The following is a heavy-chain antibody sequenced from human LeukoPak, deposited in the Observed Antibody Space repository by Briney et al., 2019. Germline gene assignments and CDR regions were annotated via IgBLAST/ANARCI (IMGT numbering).Heavy chain of an antibody. CDR2: IIGSGGPT. CDR3: AKVYERLWFGELCSAEFDY. Sequence: SPAASGFTSSSYTTSSVRPAPREGLGWVSAIIGSGGPTYYAHSVKGRFTISRDNSMNTLYLQMNSLRAEDTAVYYCAKVYERLWFGELCSAEFDYWGQGTLVTVSS. CDR1: GFTSSSYT. V-gene: IGHV3-23*01. J-gene: IGHJ4*02. D-gene: IGHD3-10*01.